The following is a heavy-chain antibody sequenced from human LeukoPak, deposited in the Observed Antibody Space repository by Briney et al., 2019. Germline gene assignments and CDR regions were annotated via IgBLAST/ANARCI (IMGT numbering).Heavy chain of an antibody. CDR2: VGPYDRKT. D-gene: IGHD1-7*01. CDR3: ARGAPRGVWNFYFDY. V-gene: IGHV1-18*01. J-gene: IGHJ4*02. Sequence: ASVKVSCKASGYAFSSYGIGWVRQAPGQGLEWMGWVGPYDRKTNYSQKFQGRVTMTTDTSTNTAYLELRTLRSDDTAVYYCARGAPRGVWNFYFDYWGQGTLVTVSS. CDR1: GYAFSSYG.